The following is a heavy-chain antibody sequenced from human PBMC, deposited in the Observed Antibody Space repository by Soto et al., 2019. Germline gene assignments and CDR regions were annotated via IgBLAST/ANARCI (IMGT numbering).Heavy chain of an antibody. D-gene: IGHD3-10*01. V-gene: IGHV3-66*04. CDR3: ARHYGSGSYAT. J-gene: IGHJ5*02. Sequence: EVQLVESGGGLVQPGGSLRLSCAGSGFTVSTNYMSWVRQAPGKGLEWVSIMYSGGSTFYADSVKGRCTISRDSSKNTLYRQMSSLRVEDSAVYYCARHYGSGSYATWGQGTLVAVSS. CDR1: GFTVSTNY. CDR2: MYSGGST.